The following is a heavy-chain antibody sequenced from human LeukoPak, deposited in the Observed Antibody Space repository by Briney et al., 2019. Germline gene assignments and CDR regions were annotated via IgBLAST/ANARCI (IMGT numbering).Heavy chain of an antibody. CDR3: AKDIQTWPRFPDY. CDR2: LSFDGDEK. J-gene: IGHJ4*02. CDR1: GFTFNTYS. D-gene: IGHD5-12*01. Sequence: GGSLRLSCVASGFTFNTYSMHWVRQAPGKGLEWVAVLSFDGDEKHYADSVKGRFTSSRDNPKSTLYLQMNSLRAEDTAVYYCAKDIQTWPRFPDYWGQGTLVTVSS. V-gene: IGHV3-30-3*01.